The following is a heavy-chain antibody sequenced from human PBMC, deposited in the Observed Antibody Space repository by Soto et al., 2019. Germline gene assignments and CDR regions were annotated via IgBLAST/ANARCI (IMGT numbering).Heavy chain of an antibody. CDR1: GFTFSSYA. CDR3: AKEHQYYYDSSGFFDY. D-gene: IGHD3-22*01. CDR2: ISGSGGST. V-gene: IGHV3-23*01. Sequence: GGSLRLSCAASGFTFSSYAMSWVRQAPGKGLEWVSAISGSGGSTYYADSVKGRFTISRDNSKNTLYLQMNSLRAEDTAVYYCAKEHQYYYDSSGFFDYWGQGTLVTVSS. J-gene: IGHJ4*02.